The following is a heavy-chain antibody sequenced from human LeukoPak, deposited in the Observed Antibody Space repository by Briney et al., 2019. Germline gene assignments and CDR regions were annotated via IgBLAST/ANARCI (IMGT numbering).Heavy chain of an antibody. CDR2: IKQDGSEK. J-gene: IGHJ5*02. CDR1: GFTFSSYW. CDR3: ARDKVVGATWFDP. D-gene: IGHD1-26*01. Sequence: GGSLRLSCAASGFTFSSYWMAWVRQAPGKRPEWVANIKQDGSEKYYVDPVKGRFTVSRDNAKNSLFLQMNSLRAEDTAMYYCARDKVVGATWFDPWGQGTLVTVSS. V-gene: IGHV3-7*01.